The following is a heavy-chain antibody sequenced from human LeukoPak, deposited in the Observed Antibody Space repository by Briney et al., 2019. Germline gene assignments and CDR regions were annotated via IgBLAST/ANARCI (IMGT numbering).Heavy chain of an antibody. V-gene: IGHV1-2*02. Sequence: ASVKVSCKASGYTFAGYYMHWVRQAPGQGLEWMGWINPNSGGTNYAQKFQGRVIMTRDTSISTAYMEQSRLRSDDTAVYYCARDRRYYGSGSYAYWGQGTLVTVSS. CDR2: INPNSGGT. D-gene: IGHD3-10*01. CDR1: GYTFAGYY. CDR3: ARDRRYYGSGSYAY. J-gene: IGHJ4*02.